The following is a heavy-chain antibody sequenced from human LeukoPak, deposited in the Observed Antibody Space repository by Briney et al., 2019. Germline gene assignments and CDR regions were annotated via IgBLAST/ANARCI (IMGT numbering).Heavy chain of an antibody. CDR1: GGSISSYY. D-gene: IGHD5-24*01. CDR3: ARADGYILPFDY. V-gene: IGHV4-59*01. Sequence: SETLSLTCTVSGGSISSYYWSWIRQPPGKGLEWIGYIYYSGSTNYNPSLKSRVTISVDTSKNQFSLKLSSVTAADTAVYYCARADGYILPFDYWGQGTLVTVSS. CDR2: IYYSGST. J-gene: IGHJ4*02.